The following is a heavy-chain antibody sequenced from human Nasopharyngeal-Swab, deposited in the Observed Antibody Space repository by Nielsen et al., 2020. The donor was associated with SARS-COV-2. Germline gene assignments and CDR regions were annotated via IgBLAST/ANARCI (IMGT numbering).Heavy chain of an antibody. J-gene: IGHJ4*02. CDR2: TSYDGANK. V-gene: IGHV3-30*18. CDR3: AKGLVEYYDILTGYYIIGY. D-gene: IGHD3-9*01. Sequence: WIRQPPGKGLEWVAVTSYDGANKYYADSVKGRFSISRDNSKNTLFLQMNSLRAEDTAMYCCAKGLVEYYDILTGYYIIGYWGQGTLVTVSS.